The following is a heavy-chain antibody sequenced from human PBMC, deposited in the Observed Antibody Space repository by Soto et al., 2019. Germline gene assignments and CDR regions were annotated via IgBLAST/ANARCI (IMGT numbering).Heavy chain of an antibody. CDR2: ISWNDEK. Sequence: QVTLKESGPVLVNPTETLTLTCTVSGFSLSHQRLSVTWIRQPPGKALEWLAHISWNDEKSYSPSLKSRLTITKDTSKSQVVLTTTNMDPVDTTTYYCARINWAPPYYFYYMDFWGKGATVAVSS. CDR3: ARINWAPPYYFYYMDF. J-gene: IGHJ6*03. CDR1: GFSLSHQRLS. V-gene: IGHV2-26*01. D-gene: IGHD7-27*01.